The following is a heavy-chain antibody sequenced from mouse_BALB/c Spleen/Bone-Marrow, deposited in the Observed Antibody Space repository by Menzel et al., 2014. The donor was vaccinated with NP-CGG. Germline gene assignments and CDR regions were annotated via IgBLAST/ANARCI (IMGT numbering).Heavy chain of an antibody. J-gene: IGHJ3*01. V-gene: IGHV14-3*02. CDR3: ARWKLGRAWFAY. Sequence: EVQLQESGAELVKPGASVKLSCTASGFNIKDTYMHWGKQRPEQGLEWIGRIDPANGNTKYDPRFQGKATITADTSSNTAYLQLSSLTSEDTAVYYCARWKLGRAWFAYWGQGTLVTVSA. D-gene: IGHD4-1*01. CDR1: GFNIKDTY. CDR2: IDPANGNT.